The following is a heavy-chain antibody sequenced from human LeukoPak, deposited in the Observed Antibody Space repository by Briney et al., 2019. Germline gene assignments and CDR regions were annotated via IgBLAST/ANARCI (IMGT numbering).Heavy chain of an antibody. D-gene: IGHD2-2*01. CDR1: GGSISGYH. J-gene: IGHJ4*02. V-gene: IGHV4-59*01. CDR3: ARLRYCDSSSCYFFDY. CDR2: IYYSGSP. Sequence: PSETLSLTCTVSGGSISGYHWSWIRQPPGKGVEWIGYIYYSGSPNYNPSLKSRVTISVDTSKNQFSLRLSSVTATDTAVYYCARLRYCDSSSCYFFDYWGQGTLVTVSS.